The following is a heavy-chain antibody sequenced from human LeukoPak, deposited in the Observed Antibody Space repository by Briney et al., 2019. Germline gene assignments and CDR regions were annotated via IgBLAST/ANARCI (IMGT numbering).Heavy chain of an antibody. Sequence: ASVTLSCTASEYTFTSYDINWRLQATGQGLEWIEWMNPNSGNTGYAQKFQGRVTMTRNTSISTAYMELSSLRSEDTAVYYCARVRQGRATGYYYMDVWGKGTTVTVSS. J-gene: IGHJ6*03. CDR1: EYTFTSYD. D-gene: IGHD1-1*01. V-gene: IGHV1-8*01. CDR2: MNPNSGNT. CDR3: ARVRQGRATGYYYMDV.